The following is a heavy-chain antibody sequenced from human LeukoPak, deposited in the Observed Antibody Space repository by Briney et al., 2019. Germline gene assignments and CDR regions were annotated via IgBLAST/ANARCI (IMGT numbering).Heavy chain of an antibody. D-gene: IGHD4-23*01. CDR1: GGSISSSSYY. Sequence: SETLSLTCTVSGGSISSSSYYWGCIRPPPGKGLECIGSIYYSGSTYYNPSLKSRVTISVDTSKNQFSLKLSSVTAADTAVYYCAKDYGGNGGGGLDYWGQGTLVTVSS. CDR2: IYYSGST. J-gene: IGHJ4*02. V-gene: IGHV4-39*07. CDR3: AKDYGGNGGGGLDY.